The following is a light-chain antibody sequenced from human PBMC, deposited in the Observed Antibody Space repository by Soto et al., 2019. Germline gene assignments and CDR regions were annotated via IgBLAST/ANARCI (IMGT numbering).Light chain of an antibody. CDR2: WAS. V-gene: IGKV4-1*01. CDR1: QSVLYNSNNKNY. CDR3: QQYLSTPLT. J-gene: IGKJ4*01. Sequence: DIVMAQSPDSLAVSLGERATLNCKSSQSVLYNSNNKNYLSWYQQKPGQPPKLLIYWASTRESGVPDRFSGSGSGTDFTLTISSLQAEDVAVYYCQQYLSTPLTFGGGTKVDIK.